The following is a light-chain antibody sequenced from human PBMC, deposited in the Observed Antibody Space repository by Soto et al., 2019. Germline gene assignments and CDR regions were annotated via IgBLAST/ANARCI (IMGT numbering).Light chain of an antibody. Sequence: EIVLTQSPGTLSLSPGERDNLSCRARQSVSSSYLAWYQQKPGPAPRLLIYGASSRATGIPDRFSGSGSGTDFTLTISRLEPEDFAVYYCQQYGSSLSITFGQGTRLEI. CDR3: QQYGSSLSIT. J-gene: IGKJ5*01. CDR1: QSVSSSY. V-gene: IGKV3-20*01. CDR2: GAS.